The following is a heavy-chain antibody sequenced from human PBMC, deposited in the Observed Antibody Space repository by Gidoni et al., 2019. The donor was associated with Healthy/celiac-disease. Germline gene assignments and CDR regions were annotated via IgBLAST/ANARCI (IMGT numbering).Heavy chain of an antibody. V-gene: IGHV3-30*18. Sequence: QVQLVQSRGGVFQPGRSLRLSCAAPGFTFSSYGMHWVRQAPGKGLEWVAVISYDGSNKYYADSVKGRFTISRDNSKNTLYLQMNSLRAEDTAVYYCAKEEAYYFDYWGQGTLVTVSS. CDR1: GFTFSSYG. CDR3: AKEEAYYFDY. J-gene: IGHJ4*02. CDR2: ISYDGSNK.